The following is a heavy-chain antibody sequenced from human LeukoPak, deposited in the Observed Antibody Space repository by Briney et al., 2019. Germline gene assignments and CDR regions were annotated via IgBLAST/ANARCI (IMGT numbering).Heavy chain of an antibody. CDR2: ISSSGTYI. Sequence: GGSLRLSCAASTFTFSSYNMNWVRQAPGKGLEWVSSISSSGTYIYYRDSVKGRFTISRDNAENSVYLQMNSLRVEDTAIYYCARDRGSYRLIDYWGQGTLVTVSS. J-gene: IGHJ4*02. V-gene: IGHV3-21*01. CDR1: TFTFSSYN. CDR3: ARDRGSYRLIDY. D-gene: IGHD1-26*01.